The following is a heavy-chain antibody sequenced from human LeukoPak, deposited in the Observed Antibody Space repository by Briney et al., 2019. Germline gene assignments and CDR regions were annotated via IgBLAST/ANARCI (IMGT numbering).Heavy chain of an antibody. V-gene: IGHV1-2*02. Sequence: GASVKVSCKASGYTFTGYYMHWVRQAPGQGLEWMGWINPNSGGTNYAQKLQGRVTMTTDTSTSTAYMELRSLRSDDTAVYYCARDIGREDYYYYYMDVWGKGTTVTISS. J-gene: IGHJ6*03. CDR3: ARDIGREDYYYYYMDV. CDR2: INPNSGGT. D-gene: IGHD2-15*01. CDR1: GYTFTGYY.